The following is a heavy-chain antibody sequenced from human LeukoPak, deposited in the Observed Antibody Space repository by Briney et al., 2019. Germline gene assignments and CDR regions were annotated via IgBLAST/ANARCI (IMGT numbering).Heavy chain of an antibody. CDR2: ISGRTSNI. V-gene: IGHV3-48*01. CDR3: AKVRSATGMTTTYFDY. CDR1: GFTFSPYS. D-gene: IGHD1-26*01. J-gene: IGHJ4*02. Sequence: GSLRLSCVVSGFTFSPYSMNWVRQAPGKGLEWVAYISGRTSNIYYADSVYGRFTISRDNSQNTLYLQMGSLRVEDTAIFYCAKVRSATGMTTTYFDYWGQGTLVTVSS.